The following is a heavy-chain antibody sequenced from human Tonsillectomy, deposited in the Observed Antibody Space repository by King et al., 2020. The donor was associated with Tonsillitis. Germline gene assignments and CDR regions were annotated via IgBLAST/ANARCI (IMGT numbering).Heavy chain of an antibody. J-gene: IGHJ6*02. CDR2: IRYDGENK. V-gene: IGHV3-30*02. D-gene: IGHD6-19*01. CDR3: AKEGIAVFGGYYYYGMDV. Sequence: VQLVESGGGVVQPGGSLRLSCAASGFIFSSYDMHWVRQAPGKGLEWVAFIRYDGENKFHADSVEGRFTISRDNPKNTLYLQMDSLRDEDTAVYYCAKEGIAVFGGYYYYGMDVWGQGTTVTVPS. CDR1: GFIFSSYD.